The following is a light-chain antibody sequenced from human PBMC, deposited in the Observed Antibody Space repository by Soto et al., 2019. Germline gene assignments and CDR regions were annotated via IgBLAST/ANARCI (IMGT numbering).Light chain of an antibody. CDR2: ATS. CDR1: QGMNNY. V-gene: IGKV1-17*03. Sequence: DIQMTQSPSAMSASVGDRVTITCRASQGMNNYLAWFQQKPGKVPKSLIYATSSLQSGVPSRFSGSGSGTEFTLTISSLQPEDFASYYCLQYSSYPYTFGQGPKLEIK. J-gene: IGKJ2*01. CDR3: LQYSSYPYT.